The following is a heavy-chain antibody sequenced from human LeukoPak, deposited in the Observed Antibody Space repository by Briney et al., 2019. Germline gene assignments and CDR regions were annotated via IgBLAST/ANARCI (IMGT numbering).Heavy chain of an antibody. D-gene: IGHD4-23*01. CDR1: GYTFTGYY. J-gene: IGHJ4*02. CDR3: AKTTTVVTPFDY. CDR2: INPNSGGT. Sequence: ASVKVSCKASGYTFTGYYMHWVRQAPGQGLEWMGWINPNSGGTNYAQKFQGRVTMTRDTSISTAYMELSRLRSDDTAVYYCAKTTTVVTPFDYWGQGTLVTVSS. V-gene: IGHV1-2*02.